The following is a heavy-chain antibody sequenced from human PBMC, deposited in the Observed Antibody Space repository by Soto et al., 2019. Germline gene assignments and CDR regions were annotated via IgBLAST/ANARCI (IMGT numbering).Heavy chain of an antibody. J-gene: IGHJ6*04. D-gene: IGHD6-13*01. Sequence: GGSLRLSCAASGFTFSGSAMHWVRQASGKGLEWVGRIRSKANSYATAYAASVKGRFTISRDDSKNPAYLQMNSLKTEDTAVYYCTRPPGGSWRMDVWGKGTTVTVSS. CDR1: GFTFSGSA. CDR2: IRSKANSYAT. V-gene: IGHV3-73*01. CDR3: TRPPGGSWRMDV.